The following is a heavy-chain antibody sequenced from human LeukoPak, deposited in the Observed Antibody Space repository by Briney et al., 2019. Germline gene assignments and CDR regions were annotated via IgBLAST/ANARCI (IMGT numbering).Heavy chain of an antibody. CDR3: AELGITMIGGV. CDR1: GFNVRSTY. Sequence: GGSLRLSCTASGFNVRSTYMSWVRQAPGKGLEWVSVIYSGGTTYNADSVKGRFTISRDNAKNSLYLQMNSLRAEDTAVYYCAELGITMIGGVWGKGTTVTISS. V-gene: IGHV3-53*01. D-gene: IGHD3-10*02. CDR2: IYSGGTT. J-gene: IGHJ6*04.